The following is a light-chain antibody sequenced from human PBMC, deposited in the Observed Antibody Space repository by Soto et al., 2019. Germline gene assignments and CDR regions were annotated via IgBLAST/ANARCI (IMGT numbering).Light chain of an antibody. CDR3: QQSYSTPWT. Sequence: DIQITQSPSSLSASVGGRVTITCRASQSISSYLNWYQQKPGKAPKLLIYAASSLQSGVPSRFSGSGSGTDFTLTISSLQPEDFATYYCQQSYSTPWTCGQGTKGDIK. J-gene: IGKJ1*01. V-gene: IGKV1-39*01. CDR1: QSISSY. CDR2: AAS.